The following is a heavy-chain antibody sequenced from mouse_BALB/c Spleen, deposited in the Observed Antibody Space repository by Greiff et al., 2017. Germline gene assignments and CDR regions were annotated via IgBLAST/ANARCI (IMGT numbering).Heavy chain of an antibody. CDR1: GFTLCSFG. CDR3: ARYKASWYFDV. D-gene: IGHD3-2*02. Sequence: EVKLVESGGGLVQPGGSRKLSCAASGFTLCSFGMYWVRQAPEKGLEWVAYISSGSSTIYYADTVKGRFTISRDNPKNTLFLQTTSLRSEDTAMYYCARYKASWYFDVWGAGTTVTVSS. V-gene: IGHV5-17*02. CDR2: ISSGSSTI. J-gene: IGHJ1*01.